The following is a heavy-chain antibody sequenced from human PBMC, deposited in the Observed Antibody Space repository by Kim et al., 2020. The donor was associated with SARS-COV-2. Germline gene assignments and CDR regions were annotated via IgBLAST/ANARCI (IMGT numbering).Heavy chain of an antibody. CDR1: GGSISSYY. Sequence: SETLSLTCTVSGGSISSYYWSWIRQPPGKGLEWIGYIYYSGSTNYNPSLKSRVTISVDTSKNQFSLKLSSVTAADTAVYYCARAKKLGPSYWFDPWGQGTLVTVSS. CDR2: IYYSGST. J-gene: IGHJ5*02. V-gene: IGHV4-59*13. D-gene: IGHD1-7*01. CDR3: ARAKKLGPSYWFDP.